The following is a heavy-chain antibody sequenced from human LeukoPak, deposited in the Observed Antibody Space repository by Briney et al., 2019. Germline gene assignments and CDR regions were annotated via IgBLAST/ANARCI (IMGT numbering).Heavy chain of an antibody. V-gene: IGHV1-2*02. Sequence: ASVKVSCKASGYTFTGYYMHWVRQAPGQGLEWMGWINPNSGGTNYAQKFQGRVTMTRDTSISTAYMELSRLRSDDTAVYYCARDSWLVRLGRITGKLDYWGQGTLVTVSS. CDR3: ARDSWLVRLGRITGKLDY. J-gene: IGHJ4*02. CDR2: INPNSGGT. CDR1: GYTFTGYY. D-gene: IGHD6-19*01.